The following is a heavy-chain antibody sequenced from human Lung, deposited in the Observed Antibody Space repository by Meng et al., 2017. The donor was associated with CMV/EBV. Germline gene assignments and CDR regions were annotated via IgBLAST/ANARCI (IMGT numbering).Heavy chain of an antibody. CDR2: ISSDGDDK. CDR3: ARDDTDA. CDR1: GFTFSRSA. J-gene: IGHJ2*01. Sequence: GGSLRPSWAASGFTFSRSAIHWIRQAPGKGLDWVAVISSDGDDKYYADSVKGRFTISRDNSKTRLYLQMNSLRVEDTAIYYCARDDTDAWGRGTLVTVSS. V-gene: IGHV3-30-3*01.